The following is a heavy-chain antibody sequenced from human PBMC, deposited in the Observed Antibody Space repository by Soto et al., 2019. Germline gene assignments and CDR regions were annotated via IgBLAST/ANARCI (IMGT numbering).Heavy chain of an antibody. V-gene: IGHV1-69*09. CDR3: ARWPQPRYTADPYAVDV. D-gene: IGHD3-16*02. Sequence: QVHLVQSGTEVKKPGSSVKVSCKASGGTFSSSGFSWVRQAPGQGLEWMGMIVPSLDTANYAPKFQARVTITADQVKITAYMELRSLRSADTAVYYCARWPQPRYTADPYAVDVWGQGTRVIVSS. CDR2: IVPSLDTA. CDR1: GGTFSSSG. J-gene: IGHJ6*02.